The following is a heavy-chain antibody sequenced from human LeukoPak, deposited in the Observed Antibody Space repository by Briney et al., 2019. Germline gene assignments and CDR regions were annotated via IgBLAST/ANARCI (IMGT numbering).Heavy chain of an antibody. Sequence: ASVKVSCEASGYTFTGYYMHWARQAPGQGLEWMGWINPNSGGTNYAQKFQGRVTMTRDTSISTAYMELSRLRSDDTAVYYCARDSQETVYRCGHIDCGAREPLVTVSS. J-gene: IGHJ4*02. CDR1: GYTFTGYY. CDR2: INPNSGGT. D-gene: IGHD2-21*01. CDR3: ARDSQETVYRCGHIDC. V-gene: IGHV1-2*02.